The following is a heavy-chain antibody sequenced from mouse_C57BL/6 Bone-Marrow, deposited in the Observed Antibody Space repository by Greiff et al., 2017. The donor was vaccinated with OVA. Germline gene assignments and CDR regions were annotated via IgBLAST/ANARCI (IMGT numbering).Heavy chain of an antibody. V-gene: IGHV1-55*01. D-gene: IGHD1-1*01. J-gene: IGHJ4*01. Sequence: QVQLQQSGAELVKPGASVKMSCKASGYTFTSYWITWVKQRPGQGLEWIGDIYPGSGSTNYNEKFKSKATLTVDTSSSTAYMQLSSLTSEDSAVYYCASNYGSSSPYAMDYWGQGTSVTVSS. CDR3: ASNYGSSSPYAMDY. CDR1: GYTFTSYW. CDR2: IYPGSGST.